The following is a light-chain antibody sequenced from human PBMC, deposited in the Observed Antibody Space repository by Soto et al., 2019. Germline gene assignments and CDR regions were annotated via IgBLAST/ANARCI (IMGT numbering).Light chain of an antibody. CDR2: GAS. CDR1: QSVPGSY. CDR3: QQYNNWPRT. J-gene: IGKJ1*01. V-gene: IGKV3-15*01. Sequence: EIVLTQSPGTLSLSPGERATLXXRASQSVPGSYLAWFQQKPGQAPRXXIYGASTRATGIPARFSGSGSGTEFTLTISSLQPEDFAVYYCQQYNNWPRTFGQGTKVDIK.